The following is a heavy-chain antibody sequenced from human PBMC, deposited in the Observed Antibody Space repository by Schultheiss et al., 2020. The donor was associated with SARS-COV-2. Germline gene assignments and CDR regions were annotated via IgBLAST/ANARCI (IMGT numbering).Heavy chain of an antibody. V-gene: IGHV4-39*01. CDR2: IYYSGRT. CDR3: ARRVWGLQDLGVDT. CDR1: GGSISSGAFH. D-gene: IGHD3-16*01. J-gene: IGHJ5*02. Sequence: SETLSLTCTVSGGSISSGAFHWDWIRQPPGKGLEWVGSIYYSGRTYYNAALRSRVTISVDTSKNQFSLRLSSVTAADRAVYYCARRVWGLQDLGVDTWGQGTLVTVSS.